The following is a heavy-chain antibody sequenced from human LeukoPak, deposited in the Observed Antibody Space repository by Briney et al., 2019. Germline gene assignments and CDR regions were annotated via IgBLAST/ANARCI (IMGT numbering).Heavy chain of an antibody. CDR3: ARRSVAGTFAFDI. V-gene: IGHV4-39*01. CDR2: IYYSGST. CDR1: GGSISSSSYY. D-gene: IGHD6-19*01. Sequence: PSETLSLTCTVSGGSISSSSYYWGWIRQPPGKGLEWIGSIYYSGSTYYNPSLKSRVTISVVTSNNQFSLKLSSVTAADTAVYYCARRSVAGTFAFDIWGQGTMVTVSS. J-gene: IGHJ3*02.